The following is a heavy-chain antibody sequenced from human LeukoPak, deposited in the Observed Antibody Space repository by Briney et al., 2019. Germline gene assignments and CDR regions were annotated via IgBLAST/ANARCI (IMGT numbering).Heavy chain of an antibody. CDR2: ISYDGSNK. D-gene: IGHD6-13*01. CDR3: AKDVGSSWYLDFDY. V-gene: IGHV3-30*18. J-gene: IGHJ4*02. CDR1: GFTFSSYG. Sequence: PGGSPRLSCAASGFTFSSYGMHWVRQAPGKGLEWVAVISYDGSNKYYADSVKGRFTISRDNSKNTLYLQMNSLRAEDTAVYYCAKDVGSSWYLDFDYWGQGTLVTVSS.